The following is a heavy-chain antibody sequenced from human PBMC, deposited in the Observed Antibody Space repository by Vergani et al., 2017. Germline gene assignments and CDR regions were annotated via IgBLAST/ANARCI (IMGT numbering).Heavy chain of an antibody. CDR2: IIPIFGTA. Sequence: QVQLVQSGAEVKKPGSSVTVSCKASGGTFSSYAISWVRQAPGQGLEWMGRIIPIFGTANYAQKFQGRVTIPADESTSTASMELSSLRSEDTAVYYCARGRWGFTVVTPFVLDYWGQGTLVTVSS. J-gene: IGHJ4*02. D-gene: IGHD4-23*01. V-gene: IGHV1-69*13. CDR3: ARGRWGFTVVTPFVLDY. CDR1: GGTFSSYA.